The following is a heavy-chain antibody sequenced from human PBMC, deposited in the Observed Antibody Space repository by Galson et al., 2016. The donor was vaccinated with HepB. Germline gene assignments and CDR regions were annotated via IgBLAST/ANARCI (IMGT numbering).Heavy chain of an antibody. Sequence: SETLSLTCAVSGGSINALNWWSWVRQTPGKGLEWIGEIYHSGNTNYNPSLRGRVTIPVDKSKNQFSLKLTSVTAADTAVYYCATVDKVTGHYFDYWGQGALVTVSS. CDR1: GGSINALNW. CDR3: ATVDKVTGHYFDY. D-gene: IGHD4-23*01. V-gene: IGHV4-4*02. J-gene: IGHJ4*02. CDR2: IYHSGNT.